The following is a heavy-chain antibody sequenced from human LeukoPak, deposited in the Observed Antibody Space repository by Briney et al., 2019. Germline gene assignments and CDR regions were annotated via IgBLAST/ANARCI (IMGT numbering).Heavy chain of an antibody. CDR3: TRDSGTYNWFDP. V-gene: IGHV3-73*01. CDR2: QDKETNFYAT. J-gene: IGHJ5*02. D-gene: IGHD1-26*01. CDR1: VFTFSDSA. Sequence: PGGCLRLFYVSSVFTFSDSAIHCVPQPSARGLECIVHQDKETNFYATALAASVKDRFTVSRDHPKNTAYLHMNSLKTEDTALYYCTRDSGTYNWFDPWGQGTLVTVSS.